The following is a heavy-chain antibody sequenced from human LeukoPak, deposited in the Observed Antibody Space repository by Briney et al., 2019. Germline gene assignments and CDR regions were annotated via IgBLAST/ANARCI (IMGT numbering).Heavy chain of an antibody. CDR1: GYTFPNYD. J-gene: IGHJ4*02. V-gene: IGHV1-8*01. CDR2: MNFNSGST. D-gene: IGHD1-7*01. CDR3: ASTYNWNYVLDY. Sequence: ASVKVSCKASGYTFPNYDINWVRQATGQGLEWMGWMNFNSGSTGYAQKFQGRVTMTRNTAISTVYMELSRLRSDDTAVYYCASTYNWNYVLDYWGQGTLVTVSS.